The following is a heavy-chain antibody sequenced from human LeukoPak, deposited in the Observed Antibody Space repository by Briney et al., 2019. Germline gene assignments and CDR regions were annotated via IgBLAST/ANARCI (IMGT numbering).Heavy chain of an antibody. V-gene: IGHV3-23*01. CDR3: AKDRRPDGGGRTVDY. D-gene: IGHD4-23*01. CDR1: GFTFSSYA. J-gene: IGHJ4*02. Sequence: GGSLRLSCAASGFTFSSYAMSWVRQAPGKGLEWVSGISGSDGSTYYADSVKGRFTISRDNSKNTLYLQMNSLRAEDTAVYYCAKDRRPDGGGRTVDYWGQGTLVNVSS. CDR2: ISGSDGST.